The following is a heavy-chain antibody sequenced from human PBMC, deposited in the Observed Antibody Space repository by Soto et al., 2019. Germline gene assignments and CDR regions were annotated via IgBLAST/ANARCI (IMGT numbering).Heavy chain of an antibody. Sequence: QVQLQESGPGLVKPSQTLSLTCTVSDGSISSTDYYWNWIRQPPGKGLEWIGYIHYSGSTYYNPSLKSRVXTXXDTSRHQFSLKLTAVTAADTAVYYCAKSPGLRSGYWGQGTLVTVSS. CDR2: IHYSGST. CDR3: AKSPGLRSGY. J-gene: IGHJ4*02. V-gene: IGHV4-30-4*01. D-gene: IGHD1-26*01. CDR1: DGSISSTDYY.